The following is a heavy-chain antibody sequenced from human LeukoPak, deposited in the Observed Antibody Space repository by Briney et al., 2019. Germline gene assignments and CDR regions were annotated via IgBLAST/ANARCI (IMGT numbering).Heavy chain of an antibody. J-gene: IGHJ3*01. Sequence: ASVKVSCKASGYTFTGYYMHWVRQAPGQGLEWMGWINPNSGGTNYAQKFQGRVTMTRDTSISTAYMELSRLRSDDTAVYYCARDRRFLECLPEDAFDFWGQGTMVTVSS. CDR3: ARDRRFLECLPEDAFDF. V-gene: IGHV1-2*02. D-gene: IGHD3-3*01. CDR2: INPNSGGT. CDR1: GYTFTGYY.